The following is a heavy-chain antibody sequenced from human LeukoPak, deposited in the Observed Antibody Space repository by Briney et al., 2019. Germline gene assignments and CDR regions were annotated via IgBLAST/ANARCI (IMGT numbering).Heavy chain of an antibody. CDR2: INTHSGYT. CDR3: GRGVGIAAAAYFYYYMDV. V-gene: IGHV1-18*01. J-gene: IGHJ6*03. CDR1: GYSFNCYG. Sequence: GASVKVSCKASGYSFNCYGISWVRQAPGQGLEWMGWINTHSGYTNFAQKFQGRVTMSTDTSTSTAYMELRSLRSDDTAVYYCGRGVGIAAAAYFYYYMDVWGKGTTVTVSS. D-gene: IGHD6-13*01.